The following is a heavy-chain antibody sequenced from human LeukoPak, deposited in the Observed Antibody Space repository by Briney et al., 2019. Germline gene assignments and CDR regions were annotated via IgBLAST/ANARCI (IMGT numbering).Heavy chain of an antibody. CDR1: GYTLTGLS. CDR2: FDPEDGAT. CDR3: ATLNIGPDYESLTGYAQTKYGMDV. J-gene: IGHJ6*04. D-gene: IGHD3-9*01. Sequence: ASVKVSCKVSGYTLTGLSMHWVRQAPGKGLEWMGGFDPEDGATIYAQKFQGRVTMTEDTSTDTAYMELSSLRSEDTAVYYCATLNIGPDYESLTGYAQTKYGMDVWGKGTTVTVSS. V-gene: IGHV1-24*01.